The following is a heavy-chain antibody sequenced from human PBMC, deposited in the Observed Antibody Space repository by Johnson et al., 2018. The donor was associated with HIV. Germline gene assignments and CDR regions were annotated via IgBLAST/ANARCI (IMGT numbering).Heavy chain of an antibody. CDR3: AGFPPGERDDAFDS. CDR2: MSYDGSNE. V-gene: IGHV3-30*03. J-gene: IGHJ3*02. Sequence: QMLLVESGGGVVPPGRSLRVSCGASGFSFSSYDMHWVRQAPGKGLVWVAVMSYDGSNEYYGDSVKGRFTISRDNSKNTLYLQMNRRKTEATGLYYCAGFPPGERDDAFDSWGQGTMVTVSS. D-gene: IGHD1-1*01. CDR1: GFSFSSYD.